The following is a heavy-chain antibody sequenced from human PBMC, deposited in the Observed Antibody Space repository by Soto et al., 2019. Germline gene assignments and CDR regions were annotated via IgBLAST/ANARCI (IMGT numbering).Heavy chain of an antibody. V-gene: IGHV1-24*01. D-gene: IGHD2-8*01. CDR2: FDPEDGET. CDR3: ATLGSLGYCTNGVCYDY. CDR1: GYTLTELS. Sequence: ASVKVSCKVSGYTLTELSMHWVRQAPGKGLEWMGGFDPEDGETIYAQKFQGRVTMTEDTSTDTAYMELSSLRSEDTAVYYCATLGSLGYCTNGVCYDYWGQGTLVTVSS. J-gene: IGHJ4*02.